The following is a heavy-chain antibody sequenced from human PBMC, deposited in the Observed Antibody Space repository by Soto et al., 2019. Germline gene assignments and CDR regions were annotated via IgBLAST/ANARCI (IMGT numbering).Heavy chain of an antibody. CDR1: GGSISSYY. D-gene: IGHD6-19*01. CDR2: IYYSGST. V-gene: IGHV4-59*01. J-gene: IGHJ4*02. Sequence: SETLSLTCTVSGGSISSYYWSWIRQPPGKGLEWIGYIYYSGSTNYNPSLKSRVTISVDTSKNQFSLKLSSVTAADTAVYYCARDNSSGALDYWGQGTLVTVSS. CDR3: ARDNSSGALDY.